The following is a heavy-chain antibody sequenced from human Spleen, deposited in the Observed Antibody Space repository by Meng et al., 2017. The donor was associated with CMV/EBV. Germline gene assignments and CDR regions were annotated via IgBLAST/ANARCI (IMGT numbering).Heavy chain of an antibody. Sequence: SSNLWYCDRKVSGKGREWIGEIYHSGRTNYNPSLKSRVTKSVDKFKNQCSLKQGSVNAADTAVYYCARIERRRILKYCGSDCSTTDYWGQGTLVTVSS. D-gene: IGHD2-21*02. CDR3: ARIERRRILKYCGSDCSTTDY. CDR2: IYHSGRT. V-gene: IGHV4-4*02. CDR1: SSNL. J-gene: IGHJ4*02.